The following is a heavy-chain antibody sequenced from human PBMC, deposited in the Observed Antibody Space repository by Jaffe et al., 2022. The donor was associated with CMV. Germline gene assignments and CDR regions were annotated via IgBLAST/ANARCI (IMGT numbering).Heavy chain of an antibody. J-gene: IGHJ5*02. Sequence: QVQLQQWGAGLLKPSETLSLTCAVYGGSFSGYYWSWIRQPPGKGLEWIGEINHSGSTNYNPSLKSRVTISVDTSKNQFSLKLSSVTAADTAVYYCARSPVRIAARRGSYWFDPWGQGTLVTVSS. CDR1: GGSFSGYY. D-gene: IGHD6-6*01. CDR3: ARSPVRIAARRGSYWFDP. CDR2: INHSGST. V-gene: IGHV4-34*01.